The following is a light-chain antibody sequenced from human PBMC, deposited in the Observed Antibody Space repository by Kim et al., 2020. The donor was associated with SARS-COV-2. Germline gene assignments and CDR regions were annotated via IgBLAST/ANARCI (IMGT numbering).Light chain of an antibody. CDR1: QDIGNY. CDR2: DAS. Sequence: SASVGDKITVTCQASQDIGNYLNWYQQKPGKAPRLLIYDASNLGKGVPSRFTGTGSGTDYSLIINSLQPEDIATYYCQQYDSFPLTFGGGTKLEI. CDR3: QQYDSFPLT. V-gene: IGKV1-33*01. J-gene: IGKJ4*01.